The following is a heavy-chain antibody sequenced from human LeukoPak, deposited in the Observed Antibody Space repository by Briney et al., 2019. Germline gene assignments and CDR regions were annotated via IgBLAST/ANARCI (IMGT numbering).Heavy chain of an antibody. CDR1: GFTFSSYA. CDR2: ITASGNTR. Sequence: PGGSLRLSCAASGFTFSSYAMSWVRQAPGKGLEWVSGITASGNTRYYADSLKGRFTISRDNSKNTLSLQMDSLRAEDTAVYYCARVSRDGYNLPDYWGQGTLVTVSS. D-gene: IGHD5-24*01. V-gene: IGHV3-23*01. CDR3: ARVSRDGYNLPDY. J-gene: IGHJ4*02.